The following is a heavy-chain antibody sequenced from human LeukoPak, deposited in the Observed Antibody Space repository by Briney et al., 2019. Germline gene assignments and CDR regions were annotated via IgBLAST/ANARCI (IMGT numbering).Heavy chain of an antibody. V-gene: IGHV1-8*01. J-gene: IGHJ5*02. CDR2: MNPNSGNT. D-gene: IGHD5-12*01. Sequence: GASVKVSCTASGYTFTSYDINWVRQATGQGLEWMGWMNPNSGNTGYPQKFQGRVTMTRNTSISTAYMELTSLRPEDTAVYYCTRGGVHSGYDLTWGQGTLVTVSS. CDR3: TRGGVHSGYDLT. CDR1: GYTFTSYD.